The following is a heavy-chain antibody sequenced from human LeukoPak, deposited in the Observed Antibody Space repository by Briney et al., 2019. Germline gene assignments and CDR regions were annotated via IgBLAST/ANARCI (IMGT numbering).Heavy chain of an antibody. D-gene: IGHD1-26*01. CDR3: AKDPGGTYSFDY. J-gene: IGHJ4*02. CDR2: IRYDGSNK. Sequence: GGSLRLSCAVSGFTFSSYGMHWVRQAPGKGLEWVAFIRYDGSNKYYADSVKARFTISRDNSKNTLYLQMISLRAEDTAVYYCAKDPGGTYSFDYWGQGTLVTVSS. CDR1: GFTFSSYG. V-gene: IGHV3-30*02.